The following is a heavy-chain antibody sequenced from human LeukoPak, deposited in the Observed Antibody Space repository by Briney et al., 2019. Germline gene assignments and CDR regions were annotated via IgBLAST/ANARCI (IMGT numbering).Heavy chain of an antibody. CDR2: IIPICGTA. CDR1: GDTFSNYA. Sequence: GASVKVSCKASGDTFSNYAISWVRQAPGQGLEWMGGIIPICGTANYAQKFQGRVTITADESTSTAYMELSSLRSEDTAVYYCARVGSSGRDAFDIWGQGTMVTVSS. D-gene: IGHD6-19*01. J-gene: IGHJ3*02. V-gene: IGHV1-69*01. CDR3: ARVGSSGRDAFDI.